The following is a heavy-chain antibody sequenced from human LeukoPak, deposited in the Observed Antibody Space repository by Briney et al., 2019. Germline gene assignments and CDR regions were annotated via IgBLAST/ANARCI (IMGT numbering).Heavy chain of an antibody. Sequence: SETLSLTCTVSGGSLSSYYWNWIRQPPGKGLEWIGYIYYSGSTNYNPSLKSRVTISVDTSKNQFSLKLSSVTAADTAVYYCTRGSIAYYYMDVWGKGTTVTISS. V-gene: IGHV4-59*01. J-gene: IGHJ6*03. CDR3: TRGSIAYYYMDV. D-gene: IGHD3-22*01. CDR1: GGSLSSYY. CDR2: IYYSGST.